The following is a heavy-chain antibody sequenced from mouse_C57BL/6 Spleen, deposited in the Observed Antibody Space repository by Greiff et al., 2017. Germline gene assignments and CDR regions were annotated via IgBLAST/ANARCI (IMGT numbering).Heavy chain of an antibody. CDR3: ARSELLRYYYAMDY. Sequence: QVQLQQPGAELVRPGTSVKLSCKASGYTFTSYWMHWVKQRPGQGLEWIGVIDPSDSYTNYNQKFKGKATLTVDTSSSTAYMQLSSLTSEDSAVYYCARSELLRYYYAMDYWGQGTSVTVSS. CDR1: GYTFTSYW. D-gene: IGHD1-1*01. CDR2: IDPSDSYT. V-gene: IGHV1-59*01. J-gene: IGHJ4*01.